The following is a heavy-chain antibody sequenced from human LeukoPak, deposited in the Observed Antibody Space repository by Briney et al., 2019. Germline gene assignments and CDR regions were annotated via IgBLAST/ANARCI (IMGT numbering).Heavy chain of an antibody. J-gene: IGHJ4*02. V-gene: IGHV4-34*01. CDR1: GGSFSGYY. Sequence: SETLSLTCAVYGGSFSGYYWSWIRQPPGKGLEWIGEINHSGSTNYNPSLKSRVTISVDTSKNQFSLKLSSVTAEDTAVYYCARLSLVRGVSFDYWGQGTLVTVSS. CDR3: ARLSLVRGVSFDY. CDR2: INHSGST. D-gene: IGHD3-10*01.